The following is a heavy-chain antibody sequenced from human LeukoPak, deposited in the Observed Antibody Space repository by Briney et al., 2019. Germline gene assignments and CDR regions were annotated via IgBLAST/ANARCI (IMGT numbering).Heavy chain of an antibody. V-gene: IGHV3-53*01. Sequence: GGSLRLSCAASGFTVSSNYMSWVRQAPGKGLEWVSVIYSGGSTYYADSVKGRFTISRDNSKNTLYLQMNSLRAEDTAVYYCAREGRSTSTNDAFDIWGQGTMVTVSS. CDR1: GFTVSSNY. CDR3: AREGRSTSTNDAFDI. J-gene: IGHJ3*02. CDR2: IYSGGST. D-gene: IGHD2-2*01.